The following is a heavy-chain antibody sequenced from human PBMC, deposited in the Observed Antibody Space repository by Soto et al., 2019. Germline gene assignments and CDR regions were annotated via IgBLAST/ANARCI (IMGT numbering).Heavy chain of an antibody. CDR1: GFTLTTYA. CDR3: AKAKGSSSNYYYYYGMDV. CDR2: ISGSGGST. V-gene: IGHV3-23*01. J-gene: IGHJ6*02. D-gene: IGHD6-6*01. Sequence: VQLLESGGGLVQPGGSLRLSCAASGFTLTTYAMSWVRQPPGKGLEWVSAISGSGGSTYYADSVKGRFTISRDNSKNTLYLQMNSLRAEDTAVYYCAKAKGSSSNYYYYYGMDVWGQGTTVTVSS.